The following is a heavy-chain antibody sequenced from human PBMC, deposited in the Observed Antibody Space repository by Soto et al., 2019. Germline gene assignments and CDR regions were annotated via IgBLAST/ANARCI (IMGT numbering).Heavy chain of an antibody. CDR1: GYTFTSYA. V-gene: IGHV1-2*04. D-gene: IGHD3-3*01. CDR3: ARERKIFSRAFDY. CDR2: INPNSGGT. Sequence: ASVKVSCKASGYTFTSYAMHWVRQAPGQRLEWMGWINPNSGGTNYAQKFQGWVTMTRDTSISTAYMELSRLRSDDTAVYYCARERKIFSRAFDYWGQGTLVTVSS. J-gene: IGHJ4*02.